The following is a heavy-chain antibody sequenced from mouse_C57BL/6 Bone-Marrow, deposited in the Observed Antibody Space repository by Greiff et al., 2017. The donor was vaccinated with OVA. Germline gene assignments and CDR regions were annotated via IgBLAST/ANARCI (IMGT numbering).Heavy chain of an antibody. CDR1: GYSITSGYY. CDR2: ISYDGSN. J-gene: IGHJ3*01. D-gene: IGHD1-1*01. V-gene: IGHV3-6*01. CDR3: ARPYGSSWFAY. Sequence: ESGPGLVKPSQSLSLTCSVTGYSITSGYYWNWIRQFPGNKLEWMGYISYDGSNNYNPSLKNRISITRDTSKNQFFLKLNSVTTEDTATYYCARPYGSSWFAYWGQGTLVTVSA.